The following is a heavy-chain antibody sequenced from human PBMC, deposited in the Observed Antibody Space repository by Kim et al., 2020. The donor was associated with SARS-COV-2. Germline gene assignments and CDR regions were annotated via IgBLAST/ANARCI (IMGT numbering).Heavy chain of an antibody. CDR3: AKDEGLGQWLVEKLHYYGMDV. CDR1: GFTFSSYA. Sequence: GGSLRLSCAASGFTFSSYAMSWVRQAPGKGLEWVSAISGSGGSTYYADSVKGRFTISRDNSKNTLYLQMNSLRAEDTAVYYCAKDEGLGQWLVEKLHYYGMDVWGQGTTVTVSS. V-gene: IGHV3-23*01. J-gene: IGHJ6*02. D-gene: IGHD6-19*01. CDR2: ISGSGGST.